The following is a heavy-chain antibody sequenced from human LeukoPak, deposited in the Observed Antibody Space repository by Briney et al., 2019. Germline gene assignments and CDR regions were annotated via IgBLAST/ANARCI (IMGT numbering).Heavy chain of an antibody. D-gene: IGHD4-23*01. J-gene: IGHJ4*02. Sequence: SVKVSCKASGGTFSSYTITWVRRAPGQGLEWMGGIIPIFGTPNYAQKFQGRVTITADESTNTAYMELSSLRSEDTAVYYCARGWLAETMVVTPYNYWGQGTLVTVSS. CDR2: IIPIFGTP. CDR3: ARGWLAETMVVTPYNY. V-gene: IGHV1-69*01. CDR1: GGTFSSYT.